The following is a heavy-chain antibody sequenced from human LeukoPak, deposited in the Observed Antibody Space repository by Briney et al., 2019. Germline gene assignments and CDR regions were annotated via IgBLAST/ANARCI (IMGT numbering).Heavy chain of an antibody. Sequence: VASVNVSCKASGYTFTSYDINWVRQATGQGLEWMGWMNPNSGNTGYAQKFQGRVAMTRNTSISTAYMELSSLRSEDTAVYYCASAAAAGTIGDYWGQGTLVTVSS. CDR1: GYTFTSYD. V-gene: IGHV1-8*01. CDR3: ASAAAAGTIGDY. CDR2: MNPNSGNT. D-gene: IGHD6-13*01. J-gene: IGHJ4*02.